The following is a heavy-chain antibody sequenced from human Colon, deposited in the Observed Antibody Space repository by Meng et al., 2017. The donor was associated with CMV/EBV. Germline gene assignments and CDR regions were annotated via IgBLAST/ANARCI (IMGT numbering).Heavy chain of an antibody. CDR3: AHRHAVLIFDY. CDR2: IYWDDDK. Sequence: QITFKESGPTLVKPTETLTLTCTFSGFSLSTSGVGVAWIRQPPGKALEWLALIYWDDDKRYSPSLKNRLTITKDTSKDQVVLIMTNMDPVDTGTYYCAHRHAVLIFDYWGQGTLVTVSS. CDR1: GFSLSTSGVG. J-gene: IGHJ4*02. D-gene: IGHD2-8*01. V-gene: IGHV2-5*02.